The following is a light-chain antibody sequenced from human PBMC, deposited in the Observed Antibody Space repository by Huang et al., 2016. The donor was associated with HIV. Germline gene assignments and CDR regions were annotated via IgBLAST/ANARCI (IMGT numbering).Light chain of an antibody. V-gene: IGKV3-15*01. CDR3: QQYSKWPPNT. CDR1: QSVNSK. Sequence: EIVMTQSPATLSLSPGERATLSCRASQSVNSKLAWYQQKPGQGPRLLIYGASTRATGVPGRFSGSGSGTECTLTVSSLQSEDFAVYYCQQYSKWPPNTFGQGTKLESK. J-gene: IGKJ2*01. CDR2: GAS.